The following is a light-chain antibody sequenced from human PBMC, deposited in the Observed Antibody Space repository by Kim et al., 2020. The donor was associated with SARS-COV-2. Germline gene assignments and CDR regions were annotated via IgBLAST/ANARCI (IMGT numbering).Light chain of an antibody. CDR1: QSLLHSNGYNY. V-gene: IGKV2-28*01. Sequence: DVVMSQSPLSLPVTPGEPASISCTSSQSLLHSNGYNYLDWYLQKPGQSPQLLIYLASNRASGVPDRFSGSGSGTDFTLKISRVEAEDVGLYYCMQGRQTPPWTFGPGTKVDIK. J-gene: IGKJ1*01. CDR3: MQGRQTPPWT. CDR2: LAS.